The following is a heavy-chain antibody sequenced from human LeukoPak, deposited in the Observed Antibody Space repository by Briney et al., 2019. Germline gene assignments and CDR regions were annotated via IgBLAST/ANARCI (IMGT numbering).Heavy chain of an antibody. D-gene: IGHD7-27*01. J-gene: IGHJ4*02. CDR2: ISYDGSDK. V-gene: IGHV3-30-3*01. CDR3: ARDINGESLDY. CDR1: GFTFSSYA. Sequence: GGSLRLSCAASGFTFSSYAMHWVRQAPGKGLEWVAVISYDGSDKNYADSVKGRFTISRDNSKNTLYLQMNSLRAEDTAVYYCARDINGESLDYWGQGTLVTVSS.